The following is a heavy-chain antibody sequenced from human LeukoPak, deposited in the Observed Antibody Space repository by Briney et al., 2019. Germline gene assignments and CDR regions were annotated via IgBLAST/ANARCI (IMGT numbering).Heavy chain of an antibody. CDR2: ISAYNGNT. D-gene: IGHD2-15*01. Sequence: ASVKVSCKASGYTFISYGISWVRQAPGQGLEWMGWISAYNGNTNYAQKLQGRVTVTTDTSTSTAYMGLRSLRSDDTAVYYCARDMVVAATTEGYGMDVWGKGTTVTVSS. CDR1: GYTFISYG. V-gene: IGHV1-18*04. CDR3: ARDMVVAATTEGYGMDV. J-gene: IGHJ6*04.